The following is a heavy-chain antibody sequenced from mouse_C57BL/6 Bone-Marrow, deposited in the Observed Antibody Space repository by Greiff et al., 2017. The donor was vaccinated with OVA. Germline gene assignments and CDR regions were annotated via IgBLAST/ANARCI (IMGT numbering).Heavy chain of an antibody. CDR2: IDPKSGGT. V-gene: IGHV1-72*01. Sequence: VQLQQPGAELVKPGASVKLSCKASGYTFTSYWMHWVKQRPGRGLEWIGRIDPKSGGTKYNEKFKSKATLTVDKPSSTAYMQLSSLTSEDAAVYYCARDDYDWFAYWGQGPLVTVSA. D-gene: IGHD2-4*01. J-gene: IGHJ3*01. CDR1: GYTFTSYW. CDR3: ARDDYDWFAY.